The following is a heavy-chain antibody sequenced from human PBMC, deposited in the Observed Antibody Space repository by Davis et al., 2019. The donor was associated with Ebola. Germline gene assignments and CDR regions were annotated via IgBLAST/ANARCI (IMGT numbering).Heavy chain of an antibody. CDR1: GFTFSSYS. J-gene: IGHJ4*02. CDR3: AKKRASGSYTAYFEY. Sequence: GGSLRLSCAASGFTFSSYSMNWVRQAPGKGLEWVANIKQDGSEKYYVDSVKGRFTISRDNAKNSLYLQMNSLRAEDTAVYYCAKKRASGSYTAYFEYWGQGTLVTVAS. D-gene: IGHD3-10*01. CDR2: IKQDGSEK. V-gene: IGHV3-7*03.